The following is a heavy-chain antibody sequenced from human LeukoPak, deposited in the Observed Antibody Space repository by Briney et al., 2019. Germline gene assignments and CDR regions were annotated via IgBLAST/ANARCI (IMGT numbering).Heavy chain of an antibody. J-gene: IGHJ4*02. D-gene: IGHD3-10*01. V-gene: IGHV3-23*01. CDR1: GFTFSSYA. CDR3: AKSLLTMVRGTRVLDY. CDR2: ISGSDCST. Sequence: LPGRSLRLSCAASGFTFSSYAMSWVRQAPGKGLEWVSAISGSDCSTYYADSVKGRFTISRDNSKNTLYLQMNSLRAEDTAVYYCAKSLLTMVRGTRVLDYWGQGTLVTVSS.